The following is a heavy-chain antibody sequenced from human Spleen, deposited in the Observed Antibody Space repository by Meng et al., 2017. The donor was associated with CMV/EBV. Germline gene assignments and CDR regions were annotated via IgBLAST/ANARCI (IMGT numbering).Heavy chain of an antibody. Sequence: ASVKVSCKAYGYTFTTYGISWVRQAPGQGLEWMGWISAYNGNTNYAQKLQGRVTMTTDTSTSTAYMELRSLRSDDTAVYYCARDRRDVLLWFGEFKDAFDIWGQGTMVTVSS. CDR1: GYTFTTYG. CDR3: ARDRRDVLLWFGEFKDAFDI. CDR2: ISAYNGNT. D-gene: IGHD3-10*01. V-gene: IGHV1-18*01. J-gene: IGHJ3*02.